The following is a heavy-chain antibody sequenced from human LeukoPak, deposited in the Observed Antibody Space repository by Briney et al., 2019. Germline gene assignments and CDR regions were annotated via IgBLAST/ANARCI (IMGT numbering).Heavy chain of an antibody. J-gene: IGHJ4*02. D-gene: IGHD6-19*01. V-gene: IGHV1-69*04. CDR3: ATGATVAGLFDY. Sequence: VASVKVSCKASGYTFTSYGISWVRQAPGQGLEWMGRIIPILGIANYAQKFQGRATITADKSTSTAYMELSSLRSEDTAVYYCATGATVAGLFDYWGQGTLATVSS. CDR1: GYTFTSYG. CDR2: IIPILGIA.